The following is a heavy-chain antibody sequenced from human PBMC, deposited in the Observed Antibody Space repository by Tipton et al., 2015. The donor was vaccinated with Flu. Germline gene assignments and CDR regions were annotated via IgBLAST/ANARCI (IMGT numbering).Heavy chain of an antibody. CDR1: GGPFSGYY. Sequence: TLSLTCAVYGGPFSGYYWSWIRQPPGKGLEWIGEINHSGSTNYNPSLKSRVTISVDMSKNQFSLKLTSVTAADTAVYYCARGGGSPSYWGQGTLVTVSS. CDR2: INHSGST. CDR3: ARGGGSPSY. V-gene: IGHV4-34*01. D-gene: IGHD2-15*01. J-gene: IGHJ4*02.